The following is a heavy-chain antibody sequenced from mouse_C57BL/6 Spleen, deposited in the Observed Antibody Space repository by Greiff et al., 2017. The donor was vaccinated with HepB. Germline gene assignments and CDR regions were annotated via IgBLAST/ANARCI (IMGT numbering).Heavy chain of an antibody. D-gene: IGHD1-1*01. CDR3: ARTGGSNPFDY. CDR1: GYAFSSSW. Sequence: VQLQQSGPELVKPGASVKISCKASGYAFSSSWMNWVKQRPGKGLEWIGRIYPGDGDTNYNGKFKGKATLTADKSSSTAYMQLSSLTSEDSAVYFCARTGGSNPFDYWGQGTTLTVSS. CDR2: IYPGDGDT. V-gene: IGHV1-82*01. J-gene: IGHJ2*01.